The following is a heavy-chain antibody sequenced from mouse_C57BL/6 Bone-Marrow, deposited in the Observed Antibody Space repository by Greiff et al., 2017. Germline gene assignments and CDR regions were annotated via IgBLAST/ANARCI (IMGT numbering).Heavy chain of an antibody. J-gene: IGHJ3*01. D-gene: IGHD2-2*01. Sequence: QVQLQQPGAELVRPGSSVKLSCKASGYTFTSYWMHWVKQRPIQGLEWIGNIDPSDSETHYNQKFKDKATLTVDKSSSTAYMQLSSLTSEDSAVYYCARGGSTLVTSFAYWGQGTLVTVSA. CDR2: IDPSDSET. CDR1: GYTFTSYW. V-gene: IGHV1-52*01. CDR3: ARGGSTLVTSFAY.